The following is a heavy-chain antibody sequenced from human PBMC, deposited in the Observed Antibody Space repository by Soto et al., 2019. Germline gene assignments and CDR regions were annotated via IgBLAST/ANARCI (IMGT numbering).Heavy chain of an antibody. CDR1: GFTFSSYA. V-gene: IGHV3-23*01. CDR3: AKVRGEYSYDSSGYREYFQH. D-gene: IGHD3-22*01. CDR2: ISGSGGST. J-gene: IGHJ1*01. Sequence: EVQLLESGGGLVQPGGSLRLSCAASGFTFSSYAMSWVRQAPVKGLEWVPAISGSGGSTYYADSVKGRFTISRDNSKNALDLLMSSLSAQDTAVSYCAKVRGEYSYDSSGYREYFQHWGQGTLVTVSS.